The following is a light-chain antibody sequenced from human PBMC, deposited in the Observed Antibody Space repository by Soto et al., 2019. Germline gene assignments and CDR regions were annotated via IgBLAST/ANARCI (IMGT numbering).Light chain of an antibody. V-gene: IGKV2-28*01. CDR1: QSLLHSNGYNY. Sequence: DIVMTQSPLSLPVTPGEPASISCRSSQSLLHSNGYNYLDWYLQKPGQSPQLLIYLGSNRASGVPDRFSGSGSGTDFTLKIRRLEAEDVGVYYCIQALLPLFTFGPGTKVHIK. CDR3: IQALLPLFT. J-gene: IGKJ3*01. CDR2: LGS.